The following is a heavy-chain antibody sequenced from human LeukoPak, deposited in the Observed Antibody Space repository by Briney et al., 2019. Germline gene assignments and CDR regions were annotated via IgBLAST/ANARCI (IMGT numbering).Heavy chain of an antibody. J-gene: IGHJ4*02. Sequence: SETLSLTCTVSGDSISSYYWSWIRQPPGKGLEWIGYIYYSGSTNYNPPLKSRVTISVDTSKNQFSLKLSSVTAADTAVYYCASGGVSAAAFFDYWGQGTLVTVSS. CDR3: ASGGVSAAAFFDY. V-gene: IGHV4-59*01. CDR2: IYYSGST. CDR1: GDSISSYY. D-gene: IGHD2-8*02.